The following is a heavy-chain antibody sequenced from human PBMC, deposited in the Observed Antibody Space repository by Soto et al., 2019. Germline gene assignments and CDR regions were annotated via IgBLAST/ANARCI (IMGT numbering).Heavy chain of an antibody. CDR2: IKSKVDGGTT. J-gene: IGHJ6*02. D-gene: IGHD2-8*01. CDR3: TTSGHCANGVCSYYFYGMDV. CDR1: GFTFGHAW. Sequence: EVQLVESGGGLVKPGGSLRLSCAASGFTFGHAWMNWVRQAPGKGLEWVGRIKSKVDGGTTDYAAPVKGRFTISRDDSQTTRDLQLNSLKIEDSALYYCTTSGHCANGVCSYYFYGMDVWGQGTTVTVSS. V-gene: IGHV3-15*07.